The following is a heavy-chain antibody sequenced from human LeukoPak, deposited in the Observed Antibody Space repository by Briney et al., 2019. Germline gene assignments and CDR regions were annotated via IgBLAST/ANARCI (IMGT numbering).Heavy chain of an antibody. Sequence: GRSLRLSCAASGFTFSSYAMHWVRQAPGKGLEWVALISYDGSNEYSADSVKGRFSISRDNSKNTLYLQLNSLRAEDTAVYYCAREYSSFRAFDYWGQGTLVTVSS. J-gene: IGHJ4*02. CDR1: GFTFSSYA. CDR3: AREYSSFRAFDY. CDR2: ISYDGSNE. D-gene: IGHD6-6*01. V-gene: IGHV3-30*01.